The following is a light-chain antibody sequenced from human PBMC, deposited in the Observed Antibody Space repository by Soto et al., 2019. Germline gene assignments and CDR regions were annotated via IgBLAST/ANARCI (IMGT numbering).Light chain of an antibody. CDR3: QQTDSYPST. Sequence: AIPLTQSPCSLSASVGDRVTITCRASQVINSFLAWYQQKPGKAPKLLIYAASSLQTGVPSRFSGSGSATDFTLTINSLQPEDFATYYCQQTDSYPSTFGGGTKVEI. CDR1: QVINSF. CDR2: AAS. V-gene: IGKV1-13*02. J-gene: IGKJ4*01.